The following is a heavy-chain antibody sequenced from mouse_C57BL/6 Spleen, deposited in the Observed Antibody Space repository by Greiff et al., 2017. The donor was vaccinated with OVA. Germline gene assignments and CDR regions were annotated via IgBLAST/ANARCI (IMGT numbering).Heavy chain of an antibody. Sequence: EVKLVESGGGLVKPGGSLKLSCAASGFTFSSYAMSWVRQTPEKRLEWVATISDGGSYTYYPDNVKGRFTISRDNAKNNLYLQMSHLKSEDTAMYYCARSPYDYGAVWFAYWGQGTLVTVSA. CDR1: GFTFSSYA. CDR2: ISDGGSYT. D-gene: IGHD2-4*01. CDR3: ARSPYDYGAVWFAY. V-gene: IGHV5-4*03. J-gene: IGHJ3*01.